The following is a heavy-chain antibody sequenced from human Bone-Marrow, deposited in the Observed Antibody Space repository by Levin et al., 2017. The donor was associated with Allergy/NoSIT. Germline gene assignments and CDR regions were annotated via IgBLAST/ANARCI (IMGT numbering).Heavy chain of an antibody. V-gene: IGHV4-59*01. CDR2: IYYSGTT. Sequence: SQTLSLTCSVFGDSIRSYFWTWIRQSPGKRLEWIGYIYYSGTTNYNPSLKSRVTMSMDTSKNHFSLKLTSVTSADTAIYYCARVVVTAVVASDAFDLWDQGTKVIVSS. J-gene: IGHJ3*01. D-gene: IGHD2-21*02. CDR1: GDSIRSYF. CDR3: ARVVVTAVVASDAFDL.